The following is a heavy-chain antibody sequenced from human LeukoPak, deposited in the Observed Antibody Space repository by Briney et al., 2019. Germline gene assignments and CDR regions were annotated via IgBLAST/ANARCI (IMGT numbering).Heavy chain of an antibody. V-gene: IGHV3-23*01. CDR2: ISSTGGTT. J-gene: IGHJ6*03. CDR3: AKNGDRGAYCTGGTCYPYFYYYMDV. Sequence: GGTLRLSCAASGNTFSSYGMRCVRQAPGKGLESVSHISSTGGTTHYADSAKGRFTISRDNSKNTLYLQMNGLRAEDTAIYYCAKNGDRGAYCTGGTCYPYFYYYMDVWGKGTTVTI. D-gene: IGHD2-15*01. CDR1: GNTFSSYG.